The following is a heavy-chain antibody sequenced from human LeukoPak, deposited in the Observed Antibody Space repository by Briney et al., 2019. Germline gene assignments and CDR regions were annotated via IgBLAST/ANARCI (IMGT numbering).Heavy chain of an antibody. CDR1: GYTFTGYY. J-gene: IGHJ5*02. V-gene: IGHV1-2*04. CDR2: INPNSGGT. Sequence: GASVKVSCKASGYTFTGYYMHWVRQAPGQGLEWMGWINPNSGGTNYAQKFQGWVTMTRDTSISTAYMELSRLRSDDTAVYYCARDERNYYGSGSYYESWFDPWGQGTLVTVSS. D-gene: IGHD3-10*01. CDR3: ARDERNYYGSGSYYESWFDP.